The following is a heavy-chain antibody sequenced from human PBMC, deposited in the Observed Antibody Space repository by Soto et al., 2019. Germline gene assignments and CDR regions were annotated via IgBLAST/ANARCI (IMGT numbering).Heavy chain of an antibody. J-gene: IGHJ4*02. D-gene: IGHD4-17*01. CDR1: GFSFSTYW. V-gene: IGHV3-74*01. Sequence: ELQLVESGGGLVQPGGSLRLSCVASGFSFSTYWMHWVRQAPGKGLVWVSRINTAGTTTPYADSVTGRFTISRDNAKNTLYLQMNSLRAEDTAVYYCAGGGGDYGDYLDYWGQAALVTVSS. CDR2: INTAGTTT. CDR3: AGGGGDYGDYLDY.